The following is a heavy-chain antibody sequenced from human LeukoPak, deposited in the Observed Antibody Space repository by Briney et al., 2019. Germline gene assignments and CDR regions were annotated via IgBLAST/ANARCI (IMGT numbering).Heavy chain of an antibody. D-gene: IGHD4-23*01. Sequence: ASVKVSCKASGYTFTCYYMHWVRQAPGQGLEWMGWINPNSGDTNYAQKFQGRVTMTGDTSISTAYMELSRLRSDDTALYYCARHGSYGGNDYWGQGNLVTVSP. CDR3: ARHGSYGGNDY. J-gene: IGHJ4*02. V-gene: IGHV1-2*02. CDR1: GYTFTCYY. CDR2: INPNSGDT.